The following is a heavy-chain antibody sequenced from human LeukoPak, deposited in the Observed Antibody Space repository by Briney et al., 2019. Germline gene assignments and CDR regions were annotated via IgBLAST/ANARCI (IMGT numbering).Heavy chain of an antibody. CDR2: IYHSGST. CDR3: ARDNYSNIIDY. V-gene: IGHV4-30-2*01. Sequence: SQTLSLTCTVSGGSISSGGYYWSWIRQPPGKGLEWIGYIYHSGSTYYNPSLKSRVTISVDRSKNQFSLKLSSVTAADTAVYYCARDNYSNIIDYWGQGTLVTVSS. D-gene: IGHD4-11*01. J-gene: IGHJ4*02. CDR1: GGSISSGGYY.